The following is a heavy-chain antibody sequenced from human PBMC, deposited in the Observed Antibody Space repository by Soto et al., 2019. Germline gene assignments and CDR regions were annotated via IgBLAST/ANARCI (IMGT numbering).Heavy chain of an antibody. CDR3: ASGGSSTSWTN. Sequence: QVQLQQWGAGLLKPSETLSLTCAVYGVSFSGYYWSWIRQPPGKGLEWIGEINHSGSTNYNPSLKSRVTISVDTSKTQFALKQRSLTASDTAVYSCASGGSSTSWTNWGQGTLVTVSS. CDR2: INHSGST. V-gene: IGHV4-34*01. D-gene: IGHD2-2*01. J-gene: IGHJ4*02. CDR1: GVSFSGYY.